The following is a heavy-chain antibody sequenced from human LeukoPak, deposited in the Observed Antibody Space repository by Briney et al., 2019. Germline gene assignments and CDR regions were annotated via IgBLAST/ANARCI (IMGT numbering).Heavy chain of an antibody. CDR1: GFTFSSHP. V-gene: IGHV3-30*04. D-gene: IGHD2-8*01. Sequence: GGSLRLSCAASGFTFSSHPMNWVRQAPGKGLEWVAVIANDGRFTHYADSVKGRFTISRDNSKSTLEMQMNSLRAEDTAFYYCVKEANGFDMWGLGTMVTVSS. CDR2: IANDGRFT. J-gene: IGHJ3*02. CDR3: VKEANGFDM.